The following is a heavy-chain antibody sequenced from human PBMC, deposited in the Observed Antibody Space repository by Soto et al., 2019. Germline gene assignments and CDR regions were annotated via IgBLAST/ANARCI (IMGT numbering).Heavy chain of an antibody. J-gene: IGHJ6*02. CDR1: VCSISSYS. CDR2: IYYSGST. V-gene: IGHV4-59*01. Sequence: ETLSLTGTASVCSISSYSRSWMRQPPGKGLEWIWYIYYSGSTNYNPSLKSRVTISVDTSKNQFSLKLSSVTAADTAVYYCARGQGRITIFGVVMPSGMDVWGQGTTVTVSS. D-gene: IGHD3-3*01. CDR3: ARGQGRITIFGVVMPSGMDV.